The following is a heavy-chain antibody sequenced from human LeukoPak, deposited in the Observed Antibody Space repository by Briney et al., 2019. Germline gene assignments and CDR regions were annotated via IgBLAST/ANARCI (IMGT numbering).Heavy chain of an antibody. J-gene: IGHJ4*02. D-gene: IGHD3-22*01. Sequence: GGSLRLSCAASGFTFSSYSMNWVRQAPGKGLEWISYISIRCVPVYSAYSVDGPFTLSIDNVRISLYLQMNSLRDEDTAVYYCARDHSSGYYGNSDYWGQGTLVTVSS. CDR2: ISIRCVPV. V-gene: IGHV3-48*02. CDR3: ARDHSSGYYGNSDY. CDR1: GFTFSSYS.